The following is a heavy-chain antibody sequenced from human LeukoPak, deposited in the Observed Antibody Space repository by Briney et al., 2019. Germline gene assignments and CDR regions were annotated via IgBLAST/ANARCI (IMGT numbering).Heavy chain of an antibody. CDR2: ISYDGSNK. Sequence: GGSLRLSCAASGFTSSSYAMHWVRQAPGKGLEWVAVISYDGSNKYYADSVKGRFTISRDNSKNTLYLQMNSLRAEDTAVYYCARERYYDILTGYLYYYGMDVWGRGTTVTVSS. D-gene: IGHD3-9*01. V-gene: IGHV3-30-3*01. J-gene: IGHJ6*02. CDR1: GFTSSSYA. CDR3: ARERYYDILTGYLYYYGMDV.